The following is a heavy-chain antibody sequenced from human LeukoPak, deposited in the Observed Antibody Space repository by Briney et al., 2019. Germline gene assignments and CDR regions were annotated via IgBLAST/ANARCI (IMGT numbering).Heavy chain of an antibody. CDR3: ATDGAGFDT. V-gene: IGHV3-11*01. J-gene: IGHJ5*02. CDR1: GFTINDYY. CDR2: INIGGTNT. Sequence: PGGSLRLSCAASGFTINDYYMIWIRQAPGKGLEWLSYINIGGTNTHYADSVKGRFTISRDNAKKSLYLEMNNLRAEDTAVYYCATDGAGFDTWGQGVLVTVSS.